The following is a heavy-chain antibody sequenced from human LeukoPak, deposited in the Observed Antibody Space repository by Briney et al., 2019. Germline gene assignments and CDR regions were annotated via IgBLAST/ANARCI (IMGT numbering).Heavy chain of an antibody. CDR1: GFTFSSYA. Sequence: GGSLRLSCAASGFTFSSYAMHWVRQAPGKGLEWVAVISYDGSNKYYADSVKGRFTISRDNSKNTLYLQMNSLRAEDTAVYYCAGGAKQQLATFDYWGQGTLVTVSS. J-gene: IGHJ4*02. V-gene: IGHV3-30-3*01. CDR2: ISYDGSNK. D-gene: IGHD6-13*01. CDR3: AGGAKQQLATFDY.